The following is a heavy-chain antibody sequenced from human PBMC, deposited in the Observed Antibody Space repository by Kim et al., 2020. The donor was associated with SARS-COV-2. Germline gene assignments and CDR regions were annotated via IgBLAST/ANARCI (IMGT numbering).Heavy chain of an antibody. J-gene: IGHJ5*02. V-gene: IGHV3-11*06. CDR3: ARDHPPNRVLIWFGEPRFDP. CDR2: ISSGSDYT. D-gene: IGHD3-10*01. Sequence: GGSLRLSCVASGFTFSDYYMSWIRQAPGKGLEWVSYISSGSDYTNYADSVKGRFTISRDNAKNSLYLHMNSLRVEDTAVYYCARDHPPNRVLIWFGEPRFDPWGQGTLVTVSS. CDR1: GFTFSDYY.